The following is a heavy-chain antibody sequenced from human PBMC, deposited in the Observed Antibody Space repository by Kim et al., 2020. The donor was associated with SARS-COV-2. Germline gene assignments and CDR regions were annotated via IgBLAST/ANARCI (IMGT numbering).Heavy chain of an antibody. CDR3: ATRWSAKDGFDP. Sequence: SETLSLTCAVYGGSFSGYYWSWIRQPPGKGLEWIGEINHSGSTNYNPSLKSRVTISVDTSKNQFSLKLSSVTAADTAVYYCATRWSAKDGFDPWGQGTLVTVSS. CDR2: INHSGST. D-gene: IGHD3-3*01. CDR1: GGSFSGYY. V-gene: IGHV4-34*01. J-gene: IGHJ5*02.